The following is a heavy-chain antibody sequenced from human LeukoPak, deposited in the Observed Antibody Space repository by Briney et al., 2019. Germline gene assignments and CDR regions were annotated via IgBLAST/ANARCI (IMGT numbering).Heavy chain of an antibody. CDR2: VNWDGGST. J-gene: IGHJ4*02. CDR3: ARRGYRSGWYEDY. D-gene: IGHD6-19*01. V-gene: IGHV3-20*04. Sequence: GGSLRLCCAASGFSFDDYGMSWVRQAPGKGREWVSGVNWDGGSTGYADAVKGRFTISRDNAKNSPYLQMNSLRAEDTALYYCARRGYRSGWYEDYWGQGTLVNVSS. CDR1: GFSFDDYG.